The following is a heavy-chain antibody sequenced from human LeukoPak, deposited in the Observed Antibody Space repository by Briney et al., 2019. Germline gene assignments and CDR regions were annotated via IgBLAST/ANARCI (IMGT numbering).Heavy chain of an antibody. V-gene: IGHV4-31*03. D-gene: IGHD2-21*02. J-gene: IGHJ2*01. CDR1: GGSISSGGYY. CDR2: IYYSGST. Sequence: PSETLSLTCTVSGGSISSGGYYWSWIRQHPGKGLEWIGYIYYSGSTYYNPSLKSRVTISVDTSKNQFSLKLSSVTAADTAVYYCARPSVTPYWYFDLWGRGTLVTASS. CDR3: ARPSVTPYWYFDL.